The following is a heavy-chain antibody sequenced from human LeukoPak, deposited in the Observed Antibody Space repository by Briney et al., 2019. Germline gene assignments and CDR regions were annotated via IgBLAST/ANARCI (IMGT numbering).Heavy chain of an antibody. J-gene: IGHJ5*02. CDR1: GGSFSGYY. Sequence: SETLSLTCAVYGGSFSGYYWSWIRQPPGKGLEWVGEINHSGSTNYNPSLKSRVTISVDTSKNQFSLKLSSVTAADTAVYYCARAGYSSSWYVRFWFDPWGQGTLVTVSS. CDR3: ARAGYSSSWYVRFWFDP. D-gene: IGHD6-13*01. CDR2: INHSGST. V-gene: IGHV4-34*01.